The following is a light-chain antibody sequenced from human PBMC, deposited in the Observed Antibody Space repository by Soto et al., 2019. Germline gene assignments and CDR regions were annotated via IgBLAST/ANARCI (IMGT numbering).Light chain of an antibody. CDR1: PSVGGH. Sequence: EIVLTQSPATLSLSPGERATLSCRASPSVGGHLAWYQQKPGQAPRLLIYDASDRANGIPAVFSGSGSETDFTPTISSLEPDDFAVYYCQQRNTWPPSITFGQGTRLEIK. J-gene: IGKJ5*01. CDR2: DAS. V-gene: IGKV3-11*01. CDR3: QQRNTWPPSIT.